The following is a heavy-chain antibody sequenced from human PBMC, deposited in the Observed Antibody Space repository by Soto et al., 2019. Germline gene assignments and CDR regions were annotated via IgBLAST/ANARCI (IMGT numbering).Heavy chain of an antibody. CDR2: ISGSGGST. J-gene: IGHJ4*02. CDR1: GFTFSSYA. V-gene: IGHV3-23*01. D-gene: IGHD6-19*01. Sequence: GGSLRLSCAASGFTFSSYAMSWVRQAPGKGLEWVSAISGSGGSTYYADSVKGRFTISRDNSKNTLYLQMNSLRAEDTAVYYCAKVPYDSGWTYYFDYWGQGTLVNVSS. CDR3: AKVPYDSGWTYYFDY.